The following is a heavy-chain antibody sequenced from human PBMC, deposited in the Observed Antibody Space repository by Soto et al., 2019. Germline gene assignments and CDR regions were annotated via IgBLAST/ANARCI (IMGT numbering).Heavy chain of an antibody. CDR1: GYTFTSYD. V-gene: IGHV1-8*01. CDR2: MNPNSGNT. D-gene: IGHD2-15*01. J-gene: IGHJ6*02. CDR3: ARGYCSGGSCYSGEYYYYYYGMDV. Sequence: ASVKVSCKASGYTFTSYDINWVRQATGQGLEWMGWMNPNSGNTGYAQKFQGRVTMTRNTSTSTAYMELSSLRSEDTAVYYCARGYCSGGSCYSGEYYYYYYGMDVWGQGTTVTVSS.